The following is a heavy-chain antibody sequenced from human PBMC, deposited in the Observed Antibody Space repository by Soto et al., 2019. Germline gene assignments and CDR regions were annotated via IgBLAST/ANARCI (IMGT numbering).Heavy chain of an antibody. D-gene: IGHD6-13*01. CDR1: GGSFSGYY. Sequence: SETLSLSCAVYGGSFSGYYWSGIRQPPGKGLEWIGEINHSGSTNYNPSLKSRATISVDTSKNQFSLKLTSVTAADTAVYYCAREYESSPTDWGQGTLVTVSS. CDR3: AREYESSPTD. J-gene: IGHJ4*02. V-gene: IGHV4-34*01. CDR2: INHSGST.